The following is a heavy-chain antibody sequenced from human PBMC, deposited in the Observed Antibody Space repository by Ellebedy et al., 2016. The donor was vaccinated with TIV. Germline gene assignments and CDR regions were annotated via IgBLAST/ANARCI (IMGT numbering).Heavy chain of an antibody. CDR1: GFTFSSYA. D-gene: IGHD6-19*01. J-gene: IGHJ3*02. CDR2: ISYDGSNK. Sequence: GESLKISCAASGFTFSSYAMHWVRQAPGKGLEWVAVISYDGSNKHYADSVKGRFTISRDNSKNTLYLQMNSLRAEDTAVYYCARDRAVGTMDAFDIWGQGTMVTVSS. CDR3: ARDRAVGTMDAFDI. V-gene: IGHV3-30-3*01.